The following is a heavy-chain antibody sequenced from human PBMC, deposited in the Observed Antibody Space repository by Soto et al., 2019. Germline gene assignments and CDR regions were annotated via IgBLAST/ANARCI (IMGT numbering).Heavy chain of an antibody. V-gene: IGHV1-8*01. CDR3: ASGRFGELLSKY. Sequence: QVQLVQSGAEVKKPGASVKVSCKASGYTFTTYDIHWVRQATGQGLEWMGWMNPSTGNTGTTQQFLGRVTMTRDTSISTAYMERTSLTSEDTAVYYCASGRFGELLSKYWGQGTPVTVSS. D-gene: IGHD3-3*01. J-gene: IGHJ4*02. CDR1: GYTFTTYD. CDR2: MNPSTGNT.